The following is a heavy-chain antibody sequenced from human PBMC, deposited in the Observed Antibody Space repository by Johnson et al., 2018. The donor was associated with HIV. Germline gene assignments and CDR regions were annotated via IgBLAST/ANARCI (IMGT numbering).Heavy chain of an antibody. D-gene: IGHD2-15*01. J-gene: IGHJ3*02. CDR3: ARDGAIPPGQYCSGGSCHGGDAFDI. CDR1: GFTFSSYG. V-gene: IGHV3-30*02. CDR2: IRYDGSNK. Sequence: QVQLVESGGGVLQPGRSLGLSCTASGFTFSSYGMHWVRQAPGKGLEWVAFIRYDGSNKYYADSVKGRFTISRDNSKNTLYLQMNSLRAEDTAAYYCARDGAIPPGQYCSGGSCHGGDAFDIWGQGTMVTVSS.